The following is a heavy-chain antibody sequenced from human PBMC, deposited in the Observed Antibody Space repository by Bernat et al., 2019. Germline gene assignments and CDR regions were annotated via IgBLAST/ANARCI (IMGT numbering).Heavy chain of an antibody. Sequence: QVQLVGSGGGGVQPGRSLRLSCAASGFTFISYGMHWVRQAPGKGRGWVAVIWYDGSNKYYADSVKGRFTISRDNSKNTLYLQMNSLRAEDTAVYYCARAGITFGGGPFRPPGVHDYWGQGTLVTVSS. CDR3: ARAGITFGGGPFRPPGVHDY. CDR1: GFTFISYG. D-gene: IGHD3-16*01. V-gene: IGHV3-33*01. J-gene: IGHJ4*02. CDR2: IWYDGSNK.